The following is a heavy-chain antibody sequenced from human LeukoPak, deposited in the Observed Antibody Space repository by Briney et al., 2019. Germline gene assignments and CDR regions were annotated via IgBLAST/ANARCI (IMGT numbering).Heavy chain of an antibody. CDR1: GGSFSGYY. V-gene: IGHV4-34*01. J-gene: IGHJ4*02. CDR3: ARHKVVIPFDY. Sequence: SETLSLTCAVYGGSFSGYYWSWIRQPPGKGLEWIGEINHSGSTNYNPSLKSRVTISVDTSKNQFSLKVNSMTAADTAVYYCARHKVVIPFDYWGQGTLVTVSS. CDR2: INHSGST. D-gene: IGHD3-22*01.